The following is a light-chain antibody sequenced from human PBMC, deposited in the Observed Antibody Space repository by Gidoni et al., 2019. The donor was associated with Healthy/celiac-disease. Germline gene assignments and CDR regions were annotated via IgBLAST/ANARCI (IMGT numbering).Light chain of an antibody. J-gene: IGKJ3*01. V-gene: IGKV1-5*03. CDR2: KAS. Sequence: DIQMTQSPSTLSASVGDRVTITCRASQSISSWLAWYQQKPGKAPKLLIYKASSLESGVPSRFSGRGSGTEFTLTISSLQPDDFATYYCQQYNSYSPGFTFGPGTKVDIK. CDR1: QSISSW. CDR3: QQYNSYSPGFT.